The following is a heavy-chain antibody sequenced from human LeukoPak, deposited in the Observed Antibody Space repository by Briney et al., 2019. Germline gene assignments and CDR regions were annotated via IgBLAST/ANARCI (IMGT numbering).Heavy chain of an antibody. CDR3: ARGRASPLPDHTVVRVYYYGMDV. CDR1: GGSISGYY. J-gene: IGHJ6*02. D-gene: IGHD4-23*01. V-gene: IGHV4-34*01. Sequence: PSETLSLTCTVSGGSISGYYWSWIRQPPGKGLEWIGEINHSGSTNYNPSLKSRVTISVDTSKNQFSLKLSSVTAADTAVYYCARGRASPLPDHTVVRVYYYGMDVWGQGTTVTVSS. CDR2: INHSGST.